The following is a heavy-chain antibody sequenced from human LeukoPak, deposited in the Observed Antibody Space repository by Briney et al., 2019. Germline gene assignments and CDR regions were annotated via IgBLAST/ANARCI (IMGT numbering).Heavy chain of an antibody. CDR2: IFQSGST. Sequence: SETLSLTCAVSGGSISSGDYSWSWIRQPPGKGLEWIGYIFQSGSTYYNPSLKSRVTISVDTIKNQFSLKLSSVTAADTAVYYCAREAVAGVDYWGQGTLVTVSS. CDR3: AREAVAGVDY. J-gene: IGHJ4*02. V-gene: IGHV4-30-2*01. CDR1: GGSISSGDYS. D-gene: IGHD6-19*01.